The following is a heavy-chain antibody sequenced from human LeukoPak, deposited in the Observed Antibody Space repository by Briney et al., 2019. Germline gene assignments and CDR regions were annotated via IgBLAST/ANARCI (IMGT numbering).Heavy chain of an antibody. J-gene: IGHJ4*02. V-gene: IGHV3-30*18. Sequence: GGSLRLSCAASGFTFSSYGMHWVRQAPGKGLEWVAVISYDGSNKYYADSVKGRFTISRDNSKNTLYLQMNSLRAEDTAVYYCAKGHYYDSSGYSPFDYWGQGTLVTVSS. CDR1: GFTFSSYG. CDR2: ISYDGSNK. D-gene: IGHD3-22*01. CDR3: AKGHYYDSSGYSPFDY.